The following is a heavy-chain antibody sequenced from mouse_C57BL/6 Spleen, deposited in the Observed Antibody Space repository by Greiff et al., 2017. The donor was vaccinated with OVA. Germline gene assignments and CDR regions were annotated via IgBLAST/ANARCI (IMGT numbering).Heavy chain of an antibody. CDR1: GYSFTDYN. J-gene: IGHJ4*01. Sequence: VQLQQSGPELVKPGASVKISCKASGYSFTDYNMNWVKQSNGKSLEWIGVINPNYGTTRYNQKFKGKATLTVDQSSSTAYMQLNSLTSEDSSVYYCARSDYGSFYYAMDYWGQGTSVTVSS. V-gene: IGHV1-39*01. D-gene: IGHD1-1*01. CDR3: ARSDYGSFYYAMDY. CDR2: INPNYGTT.